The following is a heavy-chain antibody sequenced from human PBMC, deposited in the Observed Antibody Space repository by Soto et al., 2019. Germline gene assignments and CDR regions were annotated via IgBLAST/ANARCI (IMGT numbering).Heavy chain of an antibody. V-gene: IGHV1-18*01. D-gene: IGHD3-22*01. Sequence: SVKVSCKASGYRFTSYGISWVRQAPGQGLEWLGWISAYDDNTKYAQTLQGRVSMSTDTSTNTAYMELRSLRSDDTAMYYCARGGYYDSSGSRNYHYYGMNVWGQGTTVTVSS. CDR1: GYRFTSYG. CDR2: ISAYDDNT. CDR3: ARGGYYDSSGSRNYHYYGMNV. J-gene: IGHJ6*02.